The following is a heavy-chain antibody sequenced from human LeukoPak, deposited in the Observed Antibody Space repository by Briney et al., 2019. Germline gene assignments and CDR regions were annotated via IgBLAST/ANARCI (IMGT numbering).Heavy chain of an antibody. CDR2: ISSGSRTI. D-gene: IGHD5-12*01. Sequence: LSLTCAVYGGSFSGYYWSWIRQPPGKGLEWLSYISSGSRTIYYADSVKGRFTVSRDNAKNSLYLQMNSLRAEDTAVYYCARESISGHRDFDYWGQGALVTVSS. V-gene: IGHV3-11*04. J-gene: IGHJ4*02. CDR3: ARESISGHRDFDY. CDR1: GGSFSGYY.